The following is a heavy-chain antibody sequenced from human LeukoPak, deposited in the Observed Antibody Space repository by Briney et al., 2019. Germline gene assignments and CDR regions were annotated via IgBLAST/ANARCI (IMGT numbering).Heavy chain of an antibody. V-gene: IGHV4-30-2*01. CDR2: IYHSGST. CDR1: GGSISSGGYS. J-gene: IGHJ4*02. D-gene: IGHD2-2*01. CDR3: ARTAANTYYYFDY. Sequence: PSQTRSLTCAVSGGSISSGGYSWSWIRQPPGKGLEWIGYIYHSGSTYYNPSLKSRVTISVDRSKNQFSLKLSSVTAADTAVYYCARTAANTYYYFDYWGQGTLVTVSS.